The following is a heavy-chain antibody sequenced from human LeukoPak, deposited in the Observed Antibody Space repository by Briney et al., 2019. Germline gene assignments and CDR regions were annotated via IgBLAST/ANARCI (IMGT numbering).Heavy chain of an antibody. V-gene: IGHV4-39*07. Sequence: SETLSLTCTVSGGSISSSSYYWGWIRQPPGKGLEWIGSIYYSGSTYYNPSLKSRVTISVDTSKNQFSLKLSSVTAADTAVYYCARGEMITFGGAIVISTFDIWGQGTMVTVS. J-gene: IGHJ3*02. D-gene: IGHD3-16*02. CDR1: GGSISSSSYY. CDR3: ARGEMITFGGAIVISTFDI. CDR2: IYYSGST.